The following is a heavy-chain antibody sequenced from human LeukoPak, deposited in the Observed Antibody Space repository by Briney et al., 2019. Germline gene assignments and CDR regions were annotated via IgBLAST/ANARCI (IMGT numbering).Heavy chain of an antibody. Sequence: PGGSLRLSCAASGFTFSSYAMHWVRQAPGKGLEWVAVISYDGSNKYYADSVKGRFTISRDNSKNTLYLQMNSLRAEDTAVYYCARDRGYCSGGSCYPDYFDYWGQGTLVTVSS. D-gene: IGHD2-15*01. CDR3: ARDRGYCSGGSCYPDYFDY. CDR2: ISYDGSNK. V-gene: IGHV3-30-3*01. J-gene: IGHJ4*02. CDR1: GFTFSSYA.